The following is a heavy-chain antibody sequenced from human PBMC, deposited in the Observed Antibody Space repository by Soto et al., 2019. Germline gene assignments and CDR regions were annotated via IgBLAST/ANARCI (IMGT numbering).Heavy chain of an antibody. Sequence: GASVKVSCKASGGTFNTYTFSWVRQAPGQGLEWMGSIIPIFGTTHYAQSFQGRLSITADQSSTTTYMELRSLTSHDTALYYCARIPRYRFPTSDPLDNWGQGTLVTVSS. CDR3: ARIPRYRFPTSDPLDN. D-gene: IGHD1-26*01. CDR2: IIPIFGTT. J-gene: IGHJ1*01. CDR1: GGTFNTYT. V-gene: IGHV1-69*13.